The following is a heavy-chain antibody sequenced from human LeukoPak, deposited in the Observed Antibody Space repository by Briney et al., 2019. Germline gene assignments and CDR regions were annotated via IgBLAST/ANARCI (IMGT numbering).Heavy chain of an antibody. CDR3: AKDRGYCSGGSCMRIDD. V-gene: IGHV3-30-3*01. CDR2: ISYGGSNK. D-gene: IGHD2-15*01. CDR1: GFTFNSYA. J-gene: IGHJ4*02. Sequence: PGRSLRLSCAASGFTFNSYAMHWVRQAPGKGREGGAVISYGGSNKYYADSVKGRFTISRDNSKNTLYLQMNSVRAEDTAVCEGAKDRGYCSGGSCMRIDDWGQGTLVTVSS.